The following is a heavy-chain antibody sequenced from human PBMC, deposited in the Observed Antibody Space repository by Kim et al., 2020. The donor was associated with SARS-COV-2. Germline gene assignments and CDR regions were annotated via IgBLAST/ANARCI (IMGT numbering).Heavy chain of an antibody. D-gene: IGHD3-22*01. J-gene: IGHJ4*02. CDR1: GFTFSSYS. V-gene: IGHV3-21*01. Sequence: GGSLRLSCAASGFTFSSYSMNWVRQAPGKGLEWVSSISSSSSYIYYADSVKGRFTISRDNAKNSLYLQMNSLRAEDTAVYYCARVRPYYYDSSGYPDYWGQGTLVTVSP. CDR3: ARVRPYYYDSSGYPDY. CDR2: ISSSSSYI.